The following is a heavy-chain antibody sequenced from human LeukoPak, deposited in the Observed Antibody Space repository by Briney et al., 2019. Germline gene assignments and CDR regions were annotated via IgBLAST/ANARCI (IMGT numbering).Heavy chain of an antibody. CDR2: INPSGGST. V-gene: IGHV1-46*01. CDR1: GYTFTSYG. D-gene: IGHD2-21*02. Sequence: GASVKVSCKASGYTFTSYGISWVRQAPGQGLEWMGIINPSGGSTSYAQKFQGRVTMTRDTSTSTVYMELSSLRSEDTAVYYCACGDCYSGLSAEYFQHWGQGTLVTVSS. J-gene: IGHJ1*01. CDR3: ACGDCYSGLSAEYFQH.